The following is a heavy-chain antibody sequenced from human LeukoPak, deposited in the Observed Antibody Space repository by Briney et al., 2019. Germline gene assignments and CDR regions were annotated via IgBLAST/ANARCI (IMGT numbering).Heavy chain of an antibody. J-gene: IGHJ6*03. Sequence: GGSPRLSCAASGFTFSSYGMHWVRQAPGKGLEWVAFIRYDGNNKYYADSVRGRFTISRDNSENTVYLQMNSLRAEDTAVYYCAKIGGYSYYYYYMEVWGKGTTVTISS. CDR1: GFTFSSYG. CDR3: AKIGGYSYYYYYMEV. CDR2: IRYDGNNK. D-gene: IGHD5-18*01. V-gene: IGHV3-30*02.